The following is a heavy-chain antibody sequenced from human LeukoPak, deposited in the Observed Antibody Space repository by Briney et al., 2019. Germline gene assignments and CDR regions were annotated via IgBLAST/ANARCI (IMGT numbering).Heavy chain of an antibody. CDR3: AKRRGLELLYYYYMDV. Sequence: PGGSLRLSCAASGFALSSYAMSWVRQAPGKGLEWVSATSSSDAGTYHAESVRGRFTISRDNSKNTLYLQMNSLRADDAAVYYCAKRRGLELLYYYYMDVWGKGTTVTVSS. CDR1: GFALSSYA. CDR2: TSSSDAGT. J-gene: IGHJ6*03. V-gene: IGHV3-23*01. D-gene: IGHD1-7*01.